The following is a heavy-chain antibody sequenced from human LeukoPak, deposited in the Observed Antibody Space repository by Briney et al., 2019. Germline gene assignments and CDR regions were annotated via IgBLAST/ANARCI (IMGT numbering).Heavy chain of an antibody. D-gene: IGHD3-9*01. CDR1: GASISSSNW. J-gene: IGHJ1*01. Sequence: SGTLSLTCAVSGASISSSNWWTWVRQPPGKGLEWIGEIYHSGTTNYNPSLTSRVTISVDKSKNQFSLKLSSATAADTAVYYCASMELRYFDWLLPVAEYFQHWGQGTLVTVSS. CDR3: ASMELRYFDWLLPVAEYFQH. CDR2: IYHSGTT. V-gene: IGHV4-4*02.